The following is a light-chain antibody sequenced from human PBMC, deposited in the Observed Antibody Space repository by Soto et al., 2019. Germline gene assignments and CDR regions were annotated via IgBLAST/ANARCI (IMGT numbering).Light chain of an antibody. V-gene: IGKV3-20*01. Sequence: EIVLTQSPGTLSLSPGERATLSCRASQSVSSNYLAWYQQKPGQAPRLLIYGASSRAAGIPDRFSVSGSGTDFTLPISRLEPEDFAVYYCQQYGTSAPTFGGGTKGDI. CDR1: QSVSSNY. CDR3: QQYGTSAPT. CDR2: GAS. J-gene: IGKJ4*01.